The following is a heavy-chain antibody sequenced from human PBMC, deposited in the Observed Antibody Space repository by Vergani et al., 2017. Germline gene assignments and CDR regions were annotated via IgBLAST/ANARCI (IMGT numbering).Heavy chain of an antibody. J-gene: IGHJ4*02. CDR2: ISSNGGST. D-gene: IGHD3-10*01. Sequence: VQLVESGGGLVKPGGSLRLSCAASGFTFSDYYMSWIRQAPGKGLEYVSAISSNGGSTYYADSVKGRFTISRDNSKNTLYLQMSSLRAEDTAVYYCVKVWFGELSFFDYWGQGTLVTVSS. V-gene: IGHV3-64D*06. CDR1: GFTFSDYY. CDR3: VKVWFGELSFFDY.